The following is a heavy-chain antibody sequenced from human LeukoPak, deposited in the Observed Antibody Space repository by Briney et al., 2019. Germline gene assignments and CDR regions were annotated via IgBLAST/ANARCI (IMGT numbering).Heavy chain of an antibody. J-gene: IGHJ6*02. CDR3: ARTYGDYAYYYYGMDV. CDR1: GFTFSSYG. Sequence: PGRSLRLSCAASGFTFSSYGMHWVRQAPGKGLEWVAVIWYDGSNKYYADSVKGRFTISRDNSKNTLYLQMNSLRAEDTAVYYCARTYGDYAYYYYGMDVWGQGTTVTVSS. V-gene: IGHV3-33*08. CDR2: IWYDGSNK. D-gene: IGHD4-17*01.